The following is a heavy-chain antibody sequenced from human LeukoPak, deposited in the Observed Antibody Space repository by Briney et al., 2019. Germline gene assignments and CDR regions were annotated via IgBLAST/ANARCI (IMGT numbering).Heavy chain of an antibody. Sequence: GGSLRLSCAASGFIFRNYWMSWVRQAPGKGLEWVANIKQDGTDKYYVDSVKGRFTISRDNAKNSLYLQMNSLRAEDTAVYYCASLMTTVTYFDYWGQGTLVTVSS. CDR1: GFIFRNYW. V-gene: IGHV3-7*01. J-gene: IGHJ4*02. D-gene: IGHD4-17*01. CDR3: ASLMTTVTYFDY. CDR2: IKQDGTDK.